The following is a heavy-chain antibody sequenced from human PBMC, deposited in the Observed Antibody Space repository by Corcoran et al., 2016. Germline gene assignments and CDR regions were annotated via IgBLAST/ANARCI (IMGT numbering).Heavy chain of an antibody. J-gene: IGHJ4*02. V-gene: IGHV4-39*01. Sequence: QLQLQESGPGLVKPSETLSLTCTVSGGSISSSSYYWGWIRQPPGKGLEWIGSIYYSGSTYYNPSLKSRVTISVDTSKNQFSLKLSAVTAADTAVYYWAGLWGAAAGIDYWGQGTLVTVSS. CDR2: IYYSGST. CDR3: AGLWGAAAGIDY. CDR1: GGSISSSSYY. D-gene: IGHD6-13*01.